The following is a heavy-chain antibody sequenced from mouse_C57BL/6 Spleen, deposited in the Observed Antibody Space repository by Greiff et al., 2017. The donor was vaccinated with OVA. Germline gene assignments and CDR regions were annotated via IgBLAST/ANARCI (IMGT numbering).Heavy chain of an antibody. CDR2: IYPGSGST. V-gene: IGHV1-55*01. Sequence: QVQLQQPGAELVKPGASVKMSCKASGYTFTSYWITWVKQRPGQGLEWIGDIYPGSGSTYYNEKFKGKATLTAEKSSSTAYMQLSSLTSEDSAVYFGARTSPIFDYWGQGTTLTVSS. CDR3: ARTSPIFDY. J-gene: IGHJ2*01. CDR1: GYTFTSYW.